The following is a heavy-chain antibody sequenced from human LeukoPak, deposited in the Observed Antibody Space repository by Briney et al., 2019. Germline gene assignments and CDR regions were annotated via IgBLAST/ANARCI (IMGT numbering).Heavy chain of an antibody. J-gene: IGHJ4*02. CDR2: ISSSGSTI. CDR3: ARGLRYSSSWYNFDY. V-gene: IGHV3-48*03. Sequence: GGSLRLSCAASGFTFSSYEMNWVRQAPGKGLEWISYISSSGSTIYYAGSVKGRFTISRDNAKNSLYLQMNSLRDEDTAVYYCARGLRYSSSWYNFDYWGQGTLVTVSS. D-gene: IGHD6-13*01. CDR1: GFTFSSYE.